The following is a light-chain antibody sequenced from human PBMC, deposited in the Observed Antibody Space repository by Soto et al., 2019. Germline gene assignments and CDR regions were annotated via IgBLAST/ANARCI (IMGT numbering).Light chain of an antibody. J-gene: IGKJ2*01. CDR3: LQHKDYPYT. Sequence: DIQMTQSPSSLSASVGDRVPITCRASQDIRSDLGWYQQKPGKAPKRLIYAASRLQSGVPSRFSAGGSGTEFILTISSLQPEDFATYYCLQHKDYPYTFGQGTKVEIK. CDR1: QDIRSD. CDR2: AAS. V-gene: IGKV1-17*01.